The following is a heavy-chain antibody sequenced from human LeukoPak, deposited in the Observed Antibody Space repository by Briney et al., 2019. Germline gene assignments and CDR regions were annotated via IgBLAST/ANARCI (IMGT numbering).Heavy chain of an antibody. CDR2: IIPIFGTA. D-gene: IGHD3-22*01. Sequence: AASVKVSCKASGGTFSSYAISWVRQAPGQGLEWMGGIIPIFGTANYAQKFQGRVTMTRDTSTSTVYMELSSLRSEDTAVYYCARAGGKNGYDSSGYYYRGWFDPWGQGTLVTVSS. V-gene: IGHV1-69*05. J-gene: IGHJ5*02. CDR1: GGTFSSYA. CDR3: ARAGGKNGYDSSGYYYRGWFDP.